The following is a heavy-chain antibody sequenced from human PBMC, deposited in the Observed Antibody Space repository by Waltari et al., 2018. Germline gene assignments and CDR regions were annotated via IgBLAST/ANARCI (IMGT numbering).Heavy chain of an antibody. D-gene: IGHD3-16*02. V-gene: IGHV3-48*03. CDR2: ISSMGSTI. CDR1: GFTFSSYE. Sequence: EVQLVESGGGLVQPGGSLRLSCAASGFTFSSYEMNWVRQAPGKGLEWVSYISSMGSTIYYADSVKGRFTISRDNAKNSLYLQMNSLRAEDTAVYYCARPYVWGSYRERAPFDYWGQGTLVTVSS. J-gene: IGHJ4*02. CDR3: ARPYVWGSYRERAPFDY.